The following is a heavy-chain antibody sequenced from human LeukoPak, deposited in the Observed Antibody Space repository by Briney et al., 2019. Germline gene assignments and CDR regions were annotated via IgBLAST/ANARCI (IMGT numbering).Heavy chain of an antibody. CDR1: GYTFTRYG. V-gene: IGHV1-18*01. CDR2: ISAYNGNT. J-gene: IGHJ3*02. Sequence: GASVKVSCTASGYTFTRYGISWVRQAPGPGLEWMGWISAYNGNTNYAQKLQGRVTMTTDTSTSTVYMELRSLRSDDTAVYYCARTERIVGAADAFDIWGQGTMVTVSS. D-gene: IGHD1-26*01. CDR3: ARTERIVGAADAFDI.